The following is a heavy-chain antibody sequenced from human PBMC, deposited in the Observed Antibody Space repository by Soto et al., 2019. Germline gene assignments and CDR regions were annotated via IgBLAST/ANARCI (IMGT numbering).Heavy chain of an antibody. J-gene: IGHJ4*02. Sequence: QVQLVESGGGVVQPGRSLRLSCAASGFTFSSYAMHWVRQAPGKGLEWVAVISYDGSNKYYADSVKGRFTISRDNSKNTLYLQMNSLRAEDTAVYYCASVPYRGYEYYFDYWGQGTLVTVSS. V-gene: IGHV3-30-3*01. CDR1: GFTFSSYA. CDR2: ISYDGSNK. D-gene: IGHD5-12*01. CDR3: ASVPYRGYEYYFDY.